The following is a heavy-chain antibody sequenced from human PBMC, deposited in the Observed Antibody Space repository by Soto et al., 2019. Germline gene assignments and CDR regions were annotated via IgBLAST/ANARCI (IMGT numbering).Heavy chain of an antibody. J-gene: IGHJ4*02. CDR1: GVNFDDYT. D-gene: IGHD3-22*01. Sequence: GGALRLTCVVSGVNFDDYTMHWVRQVPGKGLEWVSGITWQSDIVDYADSVKGRFTISRDNAKMSLYLQMNSLRPEDTAFYYCAKDKGAYFYDTTGYLDHWGQGALVTVSS. CDR3: AKDKGAYFYDTTGYLDH. V-gene: IGHV3-9*01. CDR2: ITWQSDIV.